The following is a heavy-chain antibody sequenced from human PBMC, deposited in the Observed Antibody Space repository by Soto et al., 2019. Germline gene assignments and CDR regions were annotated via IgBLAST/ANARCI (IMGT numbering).Heavy chain of an antibody. CDR3: ARDSYMRY. J-gene: IGHJ4*02. D-gene: IGHD4-4*01. CDR2: IHNDGST. Sequence: EVQLVESGGGLVQPGGSLRLSCAASGFIVSTSYMSWVRQAPGKGLEWVSIIHNDGSTYYADSVKGRFTVSRDDSKNTLYLEILSLRAEDTAVYYCARDSYMRYWGQGTLVTVSS. V-gene: IGHV3-66*01. CDR1: GFIVSTSY.